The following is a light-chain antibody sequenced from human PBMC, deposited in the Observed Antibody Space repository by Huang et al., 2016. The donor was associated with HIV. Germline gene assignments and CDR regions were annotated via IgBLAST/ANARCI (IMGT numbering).Light chain of an antibody. J-gene: IGKJ1*01. CDR3: QQYSNWPPWT. Sequence: EIVMTQSPATLSVSPGERVTLSCRASQSVSSNLALYQQKPGQAPRLLIYGASTRATAIPARFSGSGSGTEFTLTISSLRSEDFAVYYCQQYSNWPPWTFGQGTKVESK. CDR2: GAS. V-gene: IGKV3-15*01. CDR1: QSVSSN.